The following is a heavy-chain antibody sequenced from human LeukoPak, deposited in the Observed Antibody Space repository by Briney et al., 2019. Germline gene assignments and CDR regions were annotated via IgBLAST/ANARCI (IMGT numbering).Heavy chain of an antibody. D-gene: IGHD6-13*01. CDR1: GFTFRGYT. CDR3: ARDSALYSSSSFYLDY. CDR2: MDSSSIYT. V-gene: IGHV3-21*01. J-gene: IGHJ4*02. Sequence: PWGALRLSCAASGFTFRGYTMNWVRQAPGKGLEWVSSMDSSSIYTYYADSVKGRFTISRDNAKNSLYLQMNSLRAEDTAVYYCARDSALYSSSSFYLDYWGQGTLVTVTS.